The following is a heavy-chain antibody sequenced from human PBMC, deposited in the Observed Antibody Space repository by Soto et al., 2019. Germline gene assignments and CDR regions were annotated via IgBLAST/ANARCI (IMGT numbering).Heavy chain of an antibody. Sequence: PSETLSLTCTVSGGSISSGGYYWSWIRQHPEKCLEWIGYIYYTGNTYYNASLKSRVTISVDTSNNQFSLKLSSVTAADTAVYYCARVGISSSDAFDIWGQGTTVTVSS. CDR2: IYYTGNT. CDR3: ARVGISSSDAFDI. V-gene: IGHV4-31*03. D-gene: IGHD6-6*01. CDR1: GGSISSGGYY. J-gene: IGHJ3*02.